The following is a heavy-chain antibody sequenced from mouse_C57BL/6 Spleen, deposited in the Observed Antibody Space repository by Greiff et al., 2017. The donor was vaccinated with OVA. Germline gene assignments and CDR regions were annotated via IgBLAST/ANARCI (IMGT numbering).Heavy chain of an antibody. CDR3: AVTGTGWFAY. V-gene: IGHV14-2*01. CDR2: IDPEDGKT. CDR1: GFNIKDYY. D-gene: IGHD4-1*01. Sequence: VQLQQSGAELVKPGASVKLSCTASGFNIKDYYMHWVKQRTEQGLEWIGRIDPEDGKTKYAPKFQGKATITADTSSNTAYLQLRSLTSEDTDVYYCAVTGTGWFAYWGQGTMVTVSA. J-gene: IGHJ3*01.